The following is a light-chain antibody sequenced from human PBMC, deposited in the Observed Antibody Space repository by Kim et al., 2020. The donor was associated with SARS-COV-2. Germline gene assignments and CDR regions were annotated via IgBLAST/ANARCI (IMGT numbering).Light chain of an antibody. Sequence: SYELTQPPSVSVSPGQTASISCSGDKLGDEYVSWFQHKPGQSPLLVIYRDSKRPSGIPERFSGSNYGNTATLTITGTQAMDEADYYCQASDSSTEVFGTGTKVTVL. CDR1: KLGDEY. CDR2: RDS. CDR3: QASDSSTEV. J-gene: IGLJ1*01. V-gene: IGLV3-1*01.